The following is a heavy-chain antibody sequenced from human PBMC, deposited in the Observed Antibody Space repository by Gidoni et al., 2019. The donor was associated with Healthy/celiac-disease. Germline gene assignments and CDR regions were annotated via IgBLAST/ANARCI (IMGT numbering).Heavy chain of an antibody. CDR1: GFTFSNDW. J-gene: IGHJ4*02. Sequence: EVQLVESGGGLVKPGGSLRLSCAASGFTFSNDWMNWCRQAPGKGLEWVGRIKSKTDGGTTDYAAPVKGRFTISRYDSKNTLYLQMNSLKTEDTAVYYCTTHPNYYDSSGYYYASYFDYWGQGTLVTVSS. CDR2: IKSKTDGGTT. CDR3: TTHPNYYDSSGYYYASYFDY. D-gene: IGHD3-22*01. V-gene: IGHV3-15*07.